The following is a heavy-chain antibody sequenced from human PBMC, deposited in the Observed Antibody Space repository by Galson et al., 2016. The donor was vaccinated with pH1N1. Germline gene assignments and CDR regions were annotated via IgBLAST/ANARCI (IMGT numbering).Heavy chain of an antibody. CDR3: TRDAGGYSDFDY. CDR1: GFTFSAYA. J-gene: IGHJ4*02. D-gene: IGHD1-26*01. CDR2: IGSNERTT. Sequence: LRLSCASSGFTFSAYAMHWVRQAPGKGLEYVSVIGSNERTTYYADSVNGRFTISRDNSKNTVYLQMGSLRAEDMAVYYCTRDAGGYSDFDYWGQGTLVTVSS. V-gene: IGHV3-64*02.